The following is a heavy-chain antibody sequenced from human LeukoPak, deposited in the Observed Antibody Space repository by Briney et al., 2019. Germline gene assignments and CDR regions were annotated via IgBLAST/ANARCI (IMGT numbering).Heavy chain of an antibody. J-gene: IGHJ4*02. CDR2: ISYDGSNK. CDR1: GFTFSTYA. V-gene: IGHV3-30*04. CDR3: ASEGDY. Sequence: GGSPRLSCAASGFTFSTYAMHWVRQAPGKGLEWVAVISYDGSNKSYADSVKGRFIISRDNSKNTLYLQMNSLRAEDTAVYYCASEGDYWGQGTLVTVSS.